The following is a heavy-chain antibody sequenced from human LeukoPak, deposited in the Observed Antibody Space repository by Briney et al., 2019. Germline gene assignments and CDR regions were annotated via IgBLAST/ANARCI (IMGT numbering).Heavy chain of an antibody. CDR3: ARDYDGFDY. J-gene: IGHJ4*02. CDR2: IYSGGDT. CDR1: GFTVSSNS. V-gene: IGHV3-53*01. Sequence: GGSLRLSCAASGFTVSSNSMSWVRQAPAQGLGWVSVIYSGGDTYYADSVKGRFTISRDNSKNTLYLQMNSLRAEDTAVYYCARDYDGFDYWGQGTLVTVSS. D-gene: IGHD3-22*01.